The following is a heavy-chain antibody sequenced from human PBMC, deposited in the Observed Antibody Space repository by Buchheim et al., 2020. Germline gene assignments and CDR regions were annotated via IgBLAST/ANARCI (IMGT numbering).Heavy chain of an antibody. D-gene: IGHD6-19*01. CDR2: IGPKTGDT. Sequence: QVQLVQSGAEVKKPGASMKVSCKASGYTFIGYYIHWVRRAPGQGLEWMGWIGPKTGDTKYAQKFQGRVTMTRDTSINTAYMELSSLTSDDTAVYYCARSQWLVHDGDYYYYYGMDVWGQGTT. CDR3: ARSQWLVHDGDYYYYYGMDV. V-gene: IGHV1-2*02. CDR1: GYTFIGYY. J-gene: IGHJ6*02.